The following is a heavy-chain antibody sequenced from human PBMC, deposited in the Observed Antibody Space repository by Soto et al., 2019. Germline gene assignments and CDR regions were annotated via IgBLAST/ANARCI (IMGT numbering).Heavy chain of an antibody. CDR1: GGSISSGNYY. Sequence: QVQLQESGPGLVKPSQTLSLTCTVSGGSISSGNYYWSWIRQHPGKGLEWIGYIHYSGDSYYNPSLKSRVTISRDPSKNPFSLKLSSVTAADTAVYYCARGDCNGYRGYDYWGQGTLVTVSS. CDR2: IHYSGDS. J-gene: IGHJ4*02. D-gene: IGHD2-21*02. CDR3: ARGDCNGYRGYDY. V-gene: IGHV4-31*03.